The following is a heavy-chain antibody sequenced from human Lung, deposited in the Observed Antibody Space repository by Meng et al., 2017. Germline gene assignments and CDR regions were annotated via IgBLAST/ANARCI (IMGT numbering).Heavy chain of an antibody. CDR2: ISAYNGNT. CDR3: ARDGTGLAAHSASGY. J-gene: IGHJ4*02. CDR1: GYTFTSYG. V-gene: IGHV1-18*01. Sequence: QVQPVQSGAEVKKPGASVQVSCKASGYTFTSYGISWVRQAPGQGLEWRGWISAYNGNTNYAQKLQGRVTVTTDTSTSTAYMELRSLRSDDTAVYYCARDGTGLAAHSASGYWGQGTLVTVSS. D-gene: IGHD6-13*01.